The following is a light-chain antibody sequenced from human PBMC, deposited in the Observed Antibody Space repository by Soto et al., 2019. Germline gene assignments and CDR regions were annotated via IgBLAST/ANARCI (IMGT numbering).Light chain of an antibody. J-gene: IGLJ1*01. CDR1: SSDVGRYNT. CDR2: EVS. Sequence: QSALTQPASVSGSPGQSITISCTGTSSDVGRYNTVSWFQQHPGKAPTLMIYEVSKRPSGVSNRFSGSKSGNTASLTISGLQADDEADYYCCSYAGSSSLLYVFGTGTKVTAL. CDR3: CSYAGSSSLLYV. V-gene: IGLV2-23*02.